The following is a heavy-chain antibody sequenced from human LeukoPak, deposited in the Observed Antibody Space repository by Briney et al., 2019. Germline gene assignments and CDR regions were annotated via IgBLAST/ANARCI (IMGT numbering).Heavy chain of an antibody. D-gene: IGHD1-26*01. Sequence: PSETLSLTCALYGGSFSGYYWSWIRQPPGKGLEWIGEINHSGSTNYNPSLKSRVTISVDTSKNQFSLKLNSVTAADTAVYYCARGQWEIRFDPWGQGTLVTVSS. V-gene: IGHV4-34*01. CDR1: GGSFSGYY. CDR2: INHSGST. CDR3: ARGQWEIRFDP. J-gene: IGHJ5*02.